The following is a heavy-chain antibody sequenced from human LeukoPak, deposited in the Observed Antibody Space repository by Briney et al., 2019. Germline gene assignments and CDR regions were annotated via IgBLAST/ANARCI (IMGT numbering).Heavy chain of an antibody. J-gene: IGHJ4*02. CDR1: GYTFTGYY. CDR3: ARAEITIFGVVYEFDY. V-gene: IGHV1-2*02. D-gene: IGHD3-3*01. Sequence: ASVKVSCKASGYTFTGYYMHWVRQAPGQGLEWMGWINPNSGGTNYAQKFQGRVTMTRDTSISTAYMELSRLRSDDTAVCYCARAEITIFGVVYEFDYWGQGTLVTVSS. CDR2: INPNSGGT.